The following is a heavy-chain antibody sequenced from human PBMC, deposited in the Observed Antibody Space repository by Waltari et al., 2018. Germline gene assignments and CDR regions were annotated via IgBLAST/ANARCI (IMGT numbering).Heavy chain of an antibody. CDR2: VDLNMRDT. Sequence: VQLLQSGAEVKKPGASVKVSCQGSGYVFTDYSLHWVGQAPGERLEWVGLVDLNMRDTEYAQKFQNRVTMTRGTSATTAYMELSSLGLYDTAIYYCTFTWWADGAFDIWGQGRVVTVSS. J-gene: IGHJ3*02. CDR3: TFTWWADGAFDI. V-gene: IGHV1-2*02. CDR1: GYVFTDYS. D-gene: IGHD2-15*01.